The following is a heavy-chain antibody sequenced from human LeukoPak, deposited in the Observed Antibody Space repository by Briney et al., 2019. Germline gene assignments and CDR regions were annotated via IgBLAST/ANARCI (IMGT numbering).Heavy chain of an antibody. J-gene: IGHJ4*02. CDR1: GYTFTRYA. CDR2: INAGNGNT. V-gene: IGHV1-3*01. D-gene: IGHD1-26*01. Sequence: ASVKVSCKASGYTFTRYAMHWVRQAPGQRLEWMGWINAGNGNTKYSQKFQGRVTITRDTSASTAYMELSSLRSEDTAVYYCARVLSGSYGVGDYWGQGTLVTVSS. CDR3: ARVLSGSYGVGDY.